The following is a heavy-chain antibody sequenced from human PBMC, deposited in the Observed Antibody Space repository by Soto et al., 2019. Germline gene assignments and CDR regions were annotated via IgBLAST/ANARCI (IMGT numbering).Heavy chain of an antibody. D-gene: IGHD3-9*01. CDR2: VSGTGGST. CDR3: AKGSILTGYFC. CDR1: GFTFSNYA. J-gene: IGHJ4*02. Sequence: GGSLRLSCAASGFTFSNYAMSWVRQAPGKGLEWVSAVSGTGGSTNYADSVKGRFTISRDNSKNTLYLQMNSLRAEDTAVYYCAKGSILTGYFCWGQGTLVNVSS. V-gene: IGHV3-23*01.